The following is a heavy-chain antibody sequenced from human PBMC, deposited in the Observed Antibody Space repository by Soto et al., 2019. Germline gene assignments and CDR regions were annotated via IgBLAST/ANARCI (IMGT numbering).Heavy chain of an antibody. CDR1: GDTFNFYS. Sequence: QVQLVQSGAEVKRPGSSVKVSCKASGDTFNFYSINWVRQAPGLGLEWMGRVNPIVSMSNYAQKFQGRVTMTADKSTSTAYMELSSLRSEDTGIYYCARSYGTGYRAFDYWGQGALVTGSS. D-gene: IGHD3-10*01. CDR2: VNPIVSMS. J-gene: IGHJ4*02. CDR3: ARSYGTGYRAFDY. V-gene: IGHV1-69*02.